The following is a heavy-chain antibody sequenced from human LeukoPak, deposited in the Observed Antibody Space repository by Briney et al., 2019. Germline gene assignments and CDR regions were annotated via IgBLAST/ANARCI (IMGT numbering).Heavy chain of an antibody. V-gene: IGHV4-4*07. Sequence: SETLSLTCTVSGGSMSSYHWSWIRQPAGKGLEWIGRIYTSGSTNYNPSLKSRVTMSVDTSKNQFSLKLSSVTAADTAVYYCAREGEYSSSWYDYYYYGMDVWGQGTTVTVSS. D-gene: IGHD6-13*01. CDR3: AREGEYSSSWYDYYYYGMDV. CDR1: GGSMSSYH. CDR2: IYTSGST. J-gene: IGHJ6*02.